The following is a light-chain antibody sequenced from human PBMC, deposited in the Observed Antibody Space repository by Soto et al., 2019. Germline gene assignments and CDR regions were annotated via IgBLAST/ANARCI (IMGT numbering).Light chain of an antibody. CDR2: EAS. CDR1: QSVSNY. Sequence: EIVLTQFPATLSLSLGESATLSCKASQSVSNYVGWYQQKPGQAPRLLISEASDRATGIPARFSGSGSGTDFTLTISSLEPEDFAVYHCQHRGTFGQGTRLEIK. V-gene: IGKV3-11*01. CDR3: QHRGT. J-gene: IGKJ5*01.